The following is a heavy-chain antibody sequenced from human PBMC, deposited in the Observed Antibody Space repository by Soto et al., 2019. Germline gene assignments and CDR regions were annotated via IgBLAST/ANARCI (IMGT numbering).Heavy chain of an antibody. V-gene: IGHV4-59*01. CDR1: GGSISSYY. CDR2: IYYSGST. J-gene: IGHJ4*02. Sequence: SETLSLTCTVSGGSISSYYWSWIRQPPGKGLEWIGYIYYSGSTNYNPSLKSRVTISVDTSKNQFSLKLSSVTAADTAVYYCARGLAVAGPFDYWGQGTLVTVSS. D-gene: IGHD6-19*01. CDR3: ARGLAVAGPFDY.